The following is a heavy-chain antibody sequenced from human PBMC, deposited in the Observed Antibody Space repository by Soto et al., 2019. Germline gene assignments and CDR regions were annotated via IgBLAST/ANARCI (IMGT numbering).Heavy chain of an antibody. V-gene: IGHV1-2*02. CDR2: INPNRGGT. Sequence: QVLLVQSGAEVKKPGASVKVSCRASGYPFTGYNIHWVRQAPGQGLAWMGWINPNRGGTNYAQKLHARGTMTGDASIDTASVERGRLGSDEKDVYFCASDWPPTSYIAVVGLDYWGQGSLVTVFS. CDR1: GYPFTGYN. J-gene: IGHJ4*02. D-gene: IGHD6-19*01. CDR3: ASDWPPTSYIAVVGLDY.